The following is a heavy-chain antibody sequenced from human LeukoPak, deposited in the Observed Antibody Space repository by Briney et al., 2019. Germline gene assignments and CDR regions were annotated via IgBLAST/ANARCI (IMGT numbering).Heavy chain of an antibody. Sequence: ASVKVSCKASGYTFTSYDINWVRQATGQGLEWMGWMNPNSGNTGYAQKFQGRVTMTRNTSISTAYMELSSLRSEDTAVYYCVVVAATFNWFDPWGQGTLVTVSS. CDR1: GYTFTSYD. V-gene: IGHV1-8*01. D-gene: IGHD2-15*01. CDR3: VVVAATFNWFDP. J-gene: IGHJ5*02. CDR2: MNPNSGNT.